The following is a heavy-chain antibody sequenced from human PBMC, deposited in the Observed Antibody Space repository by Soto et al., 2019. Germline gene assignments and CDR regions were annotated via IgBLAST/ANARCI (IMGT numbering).Heavy chain of an antibody. D-gene: IGHD4-4*01. Sequence: ASVKVSCKASGYTFTGYYMHWVRQAPGQGLEWMGWINPNSGGTNYAQKFQGWVTMTRDTYISTAYMELSRLRSEDTAVYYCARDRPYSNYEGDGYYYGMDVWGQGTTVTVSS. CDR1: GYTFTGYY. J-gene: IGHJ6*02. CDR2: INPNSGGT. V-gene: IGHV1-2*04. CDR3: ARDRPYSNYEGDGYYYGMDV.